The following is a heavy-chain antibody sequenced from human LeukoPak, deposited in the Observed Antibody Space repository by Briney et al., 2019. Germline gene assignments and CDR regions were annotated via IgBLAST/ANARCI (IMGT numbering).Heavy chain of an antibody. Sequence: PGRSLRLSCAASGFTFSSYAMHWVRQAPGKGLEWVAVISYDGSNKYYADSVKGRFTIFRDNSKNTLYLQMNSLRAEDTAVYYCARNFAYGDYWGQGTLVTVSS. J-gene: IGHJ4*02. D-gene: IGHD3-10*01. CDR2: ISYDGSNK. CDR3: ARNFAYGDY. CDR1: GFTFSSYA. V-gene: IGHV3-30*01.